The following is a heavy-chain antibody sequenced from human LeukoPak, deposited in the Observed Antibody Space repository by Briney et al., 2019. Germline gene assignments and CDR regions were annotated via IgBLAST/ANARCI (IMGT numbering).Heavy chain of an antibody. CDR1: GFTFSSYW. CDR2: IKQDGSEK. V-gene: IGHV3-7*01. Sequence: GGSLRLSCAASGFTFSSYWMSWVRQAPGKGLEWVANIKQDGSEKYYVDSVKGRFTISRDNAKNSLYLQMNSLRAEDTAVYYCARALYDSSGYYFDYWGQGTLVTVSS. J-gene: IGHJ4*02. D-gene: IGHD3-22*01. CDR3: ARALYDSSGYYFDY.